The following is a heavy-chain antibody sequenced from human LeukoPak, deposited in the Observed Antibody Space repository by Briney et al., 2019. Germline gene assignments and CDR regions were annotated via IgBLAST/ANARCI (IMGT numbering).Heavy chain of an antibody. V-gene: IGHV3-30*18. CDR3: AKSAVGYCSGGSCYGNDY. J-gene: IGHJ4*02. D-gene: IGHD2-15*01. CDR2: ISYDGTDK. CDR1: GFTFSYYG. Sequence: GGSLRLSCAASGFTFSYYGMHWVRQAPGKGLEWVAVISYDGTDKYYADSVKGRFTISRDNSKNTLYVRMNSLRAEDTAVYYCAKSAVGYCSGGSCYGNDYWGQGTLVTVSS.